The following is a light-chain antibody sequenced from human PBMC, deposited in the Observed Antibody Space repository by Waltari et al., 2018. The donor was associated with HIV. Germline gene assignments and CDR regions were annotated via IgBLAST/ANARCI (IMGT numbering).Light chain of an antibody. J-gene: IGLJ2*01. CDR3: CSNAGSHVV. Sequence: QSALTQPRSVSGSPGQSVTISCTGISSDLGHYNYVSWYQQDPGKAPKLMLFDVNNRPSGVPARFSGSKSGNTASLTISGLQAEDEADYYCCSNAGSHVVFGGGTKVTVL. CDR2: DVN. CDR1: SSDLGHYNY. V-gene: IGLV2-11*01.